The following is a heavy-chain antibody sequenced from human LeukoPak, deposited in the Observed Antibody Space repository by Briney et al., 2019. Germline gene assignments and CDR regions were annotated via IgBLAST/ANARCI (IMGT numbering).Heavy chain of an antibody. J-gene: IGHJ4*02. CDR3: AARGPDYGEKYFVY. D-gene: IGHD4-17*01. CDR2: IIPIFGTA. Sequence: GASVKVSCKASGGTFSSYAISWVRQAPGQGLEWMGGIIPIFGTANYAQKFQGRVTITADESTSTAYMELSSLRSEDTAVYYCAARGPDYGEKYFVYWGQGTVVTVSS. CDR1: GGTFSSYA. V-gene: IGHV1-69*13.